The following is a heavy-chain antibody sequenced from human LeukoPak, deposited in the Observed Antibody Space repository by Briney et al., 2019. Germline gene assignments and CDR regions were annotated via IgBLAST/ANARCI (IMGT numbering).Heavy chain of an antibody. CDR3: ARGLRITMVRGVTEDY. J-gene: IGHJ4*02. V-gene: IGHV4-34*01. D-gene: IGHD3-10*01. Sequence: SETLSLTCAVYGGSFSGYYWSWIRQPPGKGLEWIGEINHSGSTNYNPFLKSRVTISVDTSKDQFSLKLSSVTAADTAVYYCARGLRITMVRGVTEDYWGQGTLVTVSS. CDR2: INHSGST. CDR1: GGSFSGYY.